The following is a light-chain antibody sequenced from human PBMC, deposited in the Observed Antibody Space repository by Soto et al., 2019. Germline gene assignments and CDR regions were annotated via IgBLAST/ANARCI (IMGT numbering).Light chain of an antibody. Sequence: EIVLTQSPATLSLSPGERATLSCRASQSVTTYLAWYQQKPGQAPRLLIYDTSNRATGIPARFSGSGSGIDFTLTISSLDPEDFAVYYCHQCASWPLTFGGGTKVEIK. CDR2: DTS. V-gene: IGKV3-11*01. CDR1: QSVTTY. CDR3: HQCASWPLT. J-gene: IGKJ4*01.